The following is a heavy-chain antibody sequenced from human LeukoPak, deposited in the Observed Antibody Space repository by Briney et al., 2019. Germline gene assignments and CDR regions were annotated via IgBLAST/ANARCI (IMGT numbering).Heavy chain of an antibody. D-gene: IGHD5-12*01. V-gene: IGHV4-4*07. CDR1: GGSISSYY. CDR3: ARVGYSSYDPYCFDY. CDR2: IYTSVST. J-gene: IGHJ4*01. Sequence: PETLSLTCIVSGGSISSYYWSWIRQPARKGLEWIGRIYTSVSTNYNTSLKSRVTMPVDTSKNQFPLKLSSVSAADTAVYYGARVGYSSYDPYCFDYWGQGTLVTVSS.